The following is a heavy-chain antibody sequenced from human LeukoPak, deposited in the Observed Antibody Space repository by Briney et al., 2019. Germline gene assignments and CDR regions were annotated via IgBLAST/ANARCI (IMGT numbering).Heavy chain of an antibody. CDR2: IYYSGSA. CDR1: GGSISGTTYY. V-gene: IGHV4-39*01. J-gene: IGHJ4*02. Sequence: PSETLSLTCSVSGGSISGTTYYWGWIRQPPGKGLEWIGSIYYSGSADYNPSLKSRVAMSVDTSKNQFSLKLSSVTAADTAVYYCARHGPASEQWMPQYFDYWGQGTLVTVSS. CDR3: ARHGPASEQWMPQYFDY. D-gene: IGHD6-19*01.